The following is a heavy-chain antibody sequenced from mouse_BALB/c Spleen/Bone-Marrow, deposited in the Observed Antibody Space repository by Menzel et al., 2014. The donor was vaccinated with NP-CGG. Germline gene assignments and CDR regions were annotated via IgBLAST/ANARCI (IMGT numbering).Heavy chain of an antibody. CDR1: GYTFTRYL. Sequence: VQLQQSGPELVKPGASVKMSCKAYGYTFTRYLIHWVKQKPGQGLEWIGYITPYNDDTKYNEKFKGKATLTSDKSSSTAYMELSSLTSEDSSVYDCARLGATPYFDYWGQGTTLTVSS. CDR2: ITPYNDDT. V-gene: IGHV1-14*01. CDR3: ARLGATPYFDY. J-gene: IGHJ2*01.